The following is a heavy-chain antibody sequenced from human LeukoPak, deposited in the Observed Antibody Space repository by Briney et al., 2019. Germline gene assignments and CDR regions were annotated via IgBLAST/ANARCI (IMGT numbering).Heavy chain of an antibody. Sequence: GASVKVSCKASGGTFSSYAISWVRQAPGQGLEWMGGIIPIFGTANYAQMFQGRVTITADVSTSTAYMELSSLRSEDTAVYYCARGGYYYDSSGYSHLPDYWGQGTLVTVSA. D-gene: IGHD3-22*01. V-gene: IGHV1-69*13. CDR2: IIPIFGTA. J-gene: IGHJ4*02. CDR1: GGTFSSYA. CDR3: ARGGYYYDSSGYSHLPDY.